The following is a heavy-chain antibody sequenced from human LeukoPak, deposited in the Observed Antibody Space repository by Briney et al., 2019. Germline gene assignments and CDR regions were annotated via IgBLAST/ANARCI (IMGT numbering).Heavy chain of an antibody. CDR3: AREIHFDSSGQRILHAFDI. D-gene: IGHD3-22*01. J-gene: IGHJ3*02. V-gene: IGHV4-34*01. CDR2: IYHSGST. CDR1: GGSFSGYY. Sequence: PSETLSLTCAVYGGSFSGYYWSWIRQPPGKGLEWIGSIYHSGSTNYNPSLKSRVTISVDTSKNQFSLKVNSVTAADTAVYYCAREIHFDSSGQRILHAFDIWGQGTMVTVSS.